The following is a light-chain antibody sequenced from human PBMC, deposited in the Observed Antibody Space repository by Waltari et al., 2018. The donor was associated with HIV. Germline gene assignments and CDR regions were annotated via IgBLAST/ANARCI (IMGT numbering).Light chain of an antibody. Sequence: SYQLTQPPSVSVSPGQTATRSCSGYAFPTHYCTSYQQKAGQAPVLLIYKDTERPSGIPERFSGSSSGTTVTLTVSGVQADDEADYYCQSADSSGSSGVFGWGTKLTVL. CDR2: KDT. CDR1: AFPTHY. CDR3: QSADSSGSSGV. V-gene: IGLV3-25*03. J-gene: IGLJ3*02.